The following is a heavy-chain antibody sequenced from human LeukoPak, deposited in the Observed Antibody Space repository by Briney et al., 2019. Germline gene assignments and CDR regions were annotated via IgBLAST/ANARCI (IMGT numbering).Heavy chain of an antibody. V-gene: IGHV3-48*03. CDR1: GFTFSSYE. Sequence: GGSLRLSCAASGFTFSSYEMNWVRQAPGKGLEWVSYISGSGSAIYYADSVKGRFTISRDNAKNSLYLQMNSLRAEDTAVYYCARDGYHYYGSGTYFGYYYMDVWGKGTTVTISS. CDR3: ARDGYHYYGSGTYFGYYYMDV. D-gene: IGHD3-10*01. J-gene: IGHJ6*03. CDR2: ISGSGSAI.